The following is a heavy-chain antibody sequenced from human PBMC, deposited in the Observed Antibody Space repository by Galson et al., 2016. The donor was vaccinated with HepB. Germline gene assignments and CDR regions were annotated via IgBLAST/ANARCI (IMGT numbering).Heavy chain of an antibody. V-gene: IGHV3-15*01. CDR3: TTECLGACYTGHYYFGMDV. CDR2: IKSKTDGGTA. CDR1: GFTFNNAC. D-gene: IGHD2-8*01. J-gene: IGHJ6*04. Sequence: SLRLSCAASGFTFNNACMSWVRQAPGKGLEWVGRIKSKTDGGTADYAAPVKGRFTISSDDSKNTLFLQMNSLKTEDTAVYYCTTECLGACYTGHYYFGMDVWGKGTTVTASS.